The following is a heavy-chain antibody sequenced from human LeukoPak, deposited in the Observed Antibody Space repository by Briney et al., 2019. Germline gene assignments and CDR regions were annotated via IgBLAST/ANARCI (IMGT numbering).Heavy chain of an antibody. Sequence: GGSLRLSCAASGFTFSSYAMSWVRQAPGKGLEWVSAISGSGGSTYYADSVKGRFTISRDNSKNTLYLQMNSLRAEDTAVYYCAKPIVVVPAGVNWFDPWGQGTLVTVSS. CDR2: ISGSGGST. D-gene: IGHD2-2*01. CDR3: AKPIVVVPAGVNWFDP. CDR1: GFTFSSYA. J-gene: IGHJ5*02. V-gene: IGHV3-23*01.